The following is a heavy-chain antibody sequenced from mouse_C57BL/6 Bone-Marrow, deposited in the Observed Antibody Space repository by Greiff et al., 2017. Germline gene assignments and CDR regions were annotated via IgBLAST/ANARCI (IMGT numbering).Heavy chain of an antibody. D-gene: IGHD2-4*01. J-gene: IGHJ4*01. CDR2: ISSGGSYT. CDR3: ARHDLITDYYAMDY. Sequence: EVQLVESGGDLVKPGGSLKLSCAASGFTFSSYSMSWVRQTPDKRLEWVATISSGGSYTYYPDSVKGRFTISRDNAKNTLYLQMSSLKSEDTAMYYCARHDLITDYYAMDYWGQGTSVTVSS. CDR1: GFTFSSYS. V-gene: IGHV5-6*01.